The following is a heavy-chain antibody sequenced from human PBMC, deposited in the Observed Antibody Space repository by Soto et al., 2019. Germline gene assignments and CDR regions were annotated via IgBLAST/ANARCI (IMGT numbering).Heavy chain of an antibody. V-gene: IGHV1-18*01. CDR3: ARDTLDFSHCSGGSCYSDY. J-gene: IGHJ4*02. Sequence: GASVKVSCKASGYTFTSYGISWVRQAPGQGLEWMGWISAYNGNTNYAQKLQGRVTMTTDTSTSTAYMELRSLRSDDTAVYYCARDTLDFSHCSGGSCYSDYWGQGTLVTVSS. CDR1: GYTFTSYG. D-gene: IGHD2-15*01. CDR2: ISAYNGNT.